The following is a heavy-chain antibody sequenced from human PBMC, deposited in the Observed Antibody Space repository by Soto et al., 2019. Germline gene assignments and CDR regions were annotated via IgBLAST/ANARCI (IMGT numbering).Heavy chain of an antibody. CDR3: ARAGNFAFRGYSFAFDL. J-gene: IGHJ4*02. Sequence: AAVKVSCKASGYRFTTYYIHWVRQAPGQGLEWMGRMNIDTGGTTYAQKFQGRVTMTRDTSISTAYMAVSSVKADDTAMYYCARAGNFAFRGYSFAFDLWGQGTLVTVSS. CDR1: GYRFTTYY. D-gene: IGHD5-18*01. V-gene: IGHV1-2*06. CDR2: MNIDTGGT.